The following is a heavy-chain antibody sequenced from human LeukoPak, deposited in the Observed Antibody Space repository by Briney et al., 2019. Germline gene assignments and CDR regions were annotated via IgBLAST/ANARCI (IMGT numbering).Heavy chain of an antibody. J-gene: IGHJ4*02. Sequence: ASVKVSCKASGYTLTSYYMHWVRQAPGQGLEWMGIINPSGGSTSYAQKFQGRVTMTRDTSTSTVYMELSSLRSEDTAVYYCARPYSSGWYDYWGQGTLVTVSS. CDR2: INPSGGST. CDR3: ARPYSSGWYDY. V-gene: IGHV1-46*01. D-gene: IGHD6-19*01. CDR1: GYTLTSYY.